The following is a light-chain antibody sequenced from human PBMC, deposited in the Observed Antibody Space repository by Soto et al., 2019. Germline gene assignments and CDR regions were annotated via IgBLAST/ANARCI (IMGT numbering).Light chain of an antibody. CDR3: SSYTTISTLEV. Sequence: QSALTQPASVSGSPGQSITISCTGTSSDVGGYNYVSWYQQHPGKAPKLMIYEVSNRPSGVSNRFSGSKSGNTASLTISGRQAEYEADYYCSSYTTISTLEVFGGGTKLTVL. CDR2: EVS. V-gene: IGLV2-14*01. J-gene: IGLJ3*02. CDR1: SSDVGGYNY.